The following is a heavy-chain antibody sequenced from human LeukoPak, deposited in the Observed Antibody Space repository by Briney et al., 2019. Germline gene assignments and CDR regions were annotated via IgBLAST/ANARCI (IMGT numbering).Heavy chain of an antibody. CDR3: ARDGYGGNSYNWFDP. J-gene: IGHJ5*02. CDR1: GGSISSSSNY. D-gene: IGHD4-23*01. Sequence: SETPSLTCTVSGGSISSSSNYWGWIRQPPGKGLEWIGSIYYSGSTYYNPSLKSRVTISVDTSKNQFSLKLSSVTAADTAVYYCARDGYGGNSYNWFDPWGQGTLVTVSS. V-gene: IGHV4-39*07. CDR2: IYYSGST.